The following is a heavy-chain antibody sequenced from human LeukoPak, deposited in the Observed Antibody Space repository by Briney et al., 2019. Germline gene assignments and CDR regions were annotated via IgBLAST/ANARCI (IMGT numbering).Heavy chain of an antibody. Sequence: SETLSLTCTVSGGSISGHYWSWLRQPPGKGLEWIGYVYSTGSTHYNPSLKSRVTMSLDTSKNQFSLQLLSVTAADTAVYYCARMGSGGQEFDYWGQRITVTFSS. CDR2: VYSTGST. D-gene: IGHD4-23*01. V-gene: IGHV4-59*08. CDR3: ARMGSGGQEFDY. CDR1: GGSISGHY. J-gene: IGHJ4*03.